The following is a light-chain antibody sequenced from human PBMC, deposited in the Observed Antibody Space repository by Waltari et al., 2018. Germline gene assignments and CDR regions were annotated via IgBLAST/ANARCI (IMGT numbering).Light chain of an antibody. J-gene: IGKJ1*01. CDR1: QSISSW. CDR2: NAS. CDR3: QQYNSYLWT. V-gene: IGKV1-5*03. Sequence: IQMTQSPSTLSASVGDRVTITCRARQSISSWLAWYQQKPGKAPKLLIYNASSLESGVHSRFSGSGSVTEFTLTISSLQPDDFATYYCQQYNSYLWTFGQGTKVEIK.